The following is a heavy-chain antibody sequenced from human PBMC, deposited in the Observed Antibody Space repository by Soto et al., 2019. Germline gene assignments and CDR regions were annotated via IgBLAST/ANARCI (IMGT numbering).Heavy chain of an antibody. J-gene: IGHJ5*02. CDR3: ARDQLEGNWFDP. D-gene: IGHD1-1*01. CDR2: MYHSGST. CDR1: GGSISSGGYS. V-gene: IGHV4-30-2*01. Sequence: SSETLSLTCAVSGGSISSGGYSWSWIRQPPGKGLEWIGYMYHSGSTYYNPSLKSRVTISVDKSKNQFSLKLTSVTAADTAVYYCARDQLEGNWFDPWGQGTLVTVSS.